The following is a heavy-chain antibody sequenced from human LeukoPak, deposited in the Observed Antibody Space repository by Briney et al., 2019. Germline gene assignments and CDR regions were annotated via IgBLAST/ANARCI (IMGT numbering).Heavy chain of an antibody. V-gene: IGHV4-59*01. CDR3: ASYGDSGNY. CDR2: IYYSGST. CDR1: GGSISSYY. Sequence: SETLSLTCTVSGGSISSYYWSWIRQPPGKGLEWIGYIYYSGSTNYNPSLTSRVTISVDTSKNQFSLKLSSVTAADTAVYYCASYGDSGNYWGQGTLVTVSS. D-gene: IGHD4-17*01. J-gene: IGHJ4*02.